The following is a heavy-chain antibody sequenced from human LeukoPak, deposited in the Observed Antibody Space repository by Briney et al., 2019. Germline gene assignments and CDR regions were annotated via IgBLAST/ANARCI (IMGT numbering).Heavy chain of an antibody. CDR2: IITDSGAT. CDR1: GYTFSAYW. CDR3: ARGGAYHGFHY. Sequence: ASVKVPCKASGYTFSAYWMHWVRQAPGQGREWMGGIITDSGATNVAQKFQGRVTLTREPSISTVYMELRSLRSEDTAVYYCARGGAYHGFHYWGQGTLVTVSS. D-gene: IGHD1-14*01. V-gene: IGHV1-2*02. J-gene: IGHJ4*02.